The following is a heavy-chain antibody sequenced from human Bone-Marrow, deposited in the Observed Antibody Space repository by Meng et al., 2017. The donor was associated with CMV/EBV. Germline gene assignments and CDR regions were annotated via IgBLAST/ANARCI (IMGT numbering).Heavy chain of an antibody. CDR1: GFTFSSYD. CDR3: AKDIGALITPGFYGMDV. Sequence: GESLKISCAASGFTFSSYDMHWVRQATGKGLEWVSAIGTAGDTYYPGSVKGRFTISRDNAKNSLYLQMNSLRAEDMALYYCAKDIGALITPGFYGMDVWGQGTTVTVSS. J-gene: IGHJ6*02. D-gene: IGHD3-22*01. V-gene: IGHV3-13*01. CDR2: IGTAGDT.